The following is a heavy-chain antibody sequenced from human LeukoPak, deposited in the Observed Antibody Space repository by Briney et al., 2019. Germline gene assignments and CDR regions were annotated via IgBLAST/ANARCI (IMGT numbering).Heavy chain of an antibody. D-gene: IGHD4-11*01. CDR2: ISAYNGNT. CDR3: ARVTTAYRYFDY. Sequence: ASVKVSCKASGYTFTSYGISWVRQAPGQGLEWMGWISAYNGNTNYAQKLQGRVTMTTDTSTSTAYMGLRSLRSDDTAVYYCARVTTAYRYFDYWGQGTLVTVSS. V-gene: IGHV1-18*01. CDR1: GYTFTSYG. J-gene: IGHJ4*02.